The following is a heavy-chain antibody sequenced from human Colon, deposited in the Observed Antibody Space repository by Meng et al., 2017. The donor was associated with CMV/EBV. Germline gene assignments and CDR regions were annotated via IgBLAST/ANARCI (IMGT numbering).Heavy chain of an antibody. J-gene: IGHJ4*02. V-gene: IGHV4-34*01. D-gene: IGHD3-22*01. CDR1: GGTFPYYY. CDR3: ARGSYYSGNYPRRQYFEY. CDR2: VDHDGTV. Sequence: SETLSPTCVVDGGTFPYYYWSWIRQTPEKGLEWIGEVDHDGTVKGSASLDGRVIISADAASRRFSLNLTSVTAADSGVYFCARGSYYSGNYPRRQYFEYWGQGTQVTVSS.